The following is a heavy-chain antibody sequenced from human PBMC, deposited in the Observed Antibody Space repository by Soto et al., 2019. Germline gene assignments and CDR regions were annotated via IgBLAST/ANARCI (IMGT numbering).Heavy chain of an antibody. CDR3: ASSIQIYGEGAFDI. CDR2: IYYSGST. Sequence: PSETLSLTCTVSGGSISSYYWSWIRQPPGKGLEWIGYIYYSGSTNYNPSLKSRVTISVDTSKNQFSLKLSSVTAADTAVYYCASSIQIYGEGAFDIWGQGTMVTVS. V-gene: IGHV4-59*01. D-gene: IGHD4-17*01. J-gene: IGHJ3*02. CDR1: GGSISSYY.